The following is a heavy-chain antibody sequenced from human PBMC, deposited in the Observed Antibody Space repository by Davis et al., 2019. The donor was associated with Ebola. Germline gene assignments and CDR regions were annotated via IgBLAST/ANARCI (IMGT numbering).Heavy chain of an antibody. CDR1: GGSISSSSYY. Sequence: PSETLSLTCTVSGGSISSSSYYWGWIRQPPGKGLEWIGSIYYSGSTYYNPSLKSRVTISVDTSKNQFSLKLSSVTAADTAVYYCARDYIVADAFDIWGQGTMVTVSS. V-gene: IGHV4-39*07. CDR3: ARDYIVADAFDI. D-gene: IGHD2-15*01. J-gene: IGHJ3*02. CDR2: IYYSGST.